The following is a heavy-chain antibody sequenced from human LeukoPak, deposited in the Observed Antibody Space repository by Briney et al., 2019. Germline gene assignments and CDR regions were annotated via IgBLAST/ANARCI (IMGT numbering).Heavy chain of an antibody. Sequence: SVKVSCKASGGTFSSYAISWVRQAPGQGLEWMGGIIPIFGTANYAQKFQGRVTVTADESTSTAYMELSSLRSEDTAVYYCLYRAYDFGVVNGVAFDYWGQGTLVTVSS. J-gene: IGHJ4*02. CDR2: IIPIFGTA. V-gene: IGHV1-69*13. CDR1: GGTFSSYA. D-gene: IGHD3-3*01. CDR3: LYRAYDFGVVNGVAFDY.